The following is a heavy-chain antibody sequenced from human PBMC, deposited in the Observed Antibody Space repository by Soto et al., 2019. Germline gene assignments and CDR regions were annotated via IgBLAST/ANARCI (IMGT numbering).Heavy chain of an antibody. CDR2: INQDGSEK. CDR3: LSGNSPSST. J-gene: IGHJ5*02. Sequence: EVQLVESGGGLVQPGGSLRLSCATSGFTFSNFWLNWVRQAPGRGLEWVANINQDGSEKYYVDSVKGRFTISRDNAQNSLYLQMNSLRAEDTAVYYWLSGNSPSSTWGQGTLVTVSS. V-gene: IGHV3-7*02. D-gene: IGHD5-12*01. CDR1: GFTFSNFW.